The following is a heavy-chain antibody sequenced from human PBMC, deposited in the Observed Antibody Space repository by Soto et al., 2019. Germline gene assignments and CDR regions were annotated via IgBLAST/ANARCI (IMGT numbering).Heavy chain of an antibody. CDR3: ARDLIQDIVVVPAAPLGFGMDV. CDR2: IIPIFGTA. CDR1: GGTFSSYA. D-gene: IGHD2-2*01. Sequence: SVKVSCKASGGTFSSYAISWVRQAPGQGLEWMGGIIPIFGTANYEQKFQGRVTFIADESTISAYMDLSSLRSEDTAVYYCARDLIQDIVVVPAAPLGFGMDVWGQGTTVTVSS. J-gene: IGHJ6*02. V-gene: IGHV1-69*13.